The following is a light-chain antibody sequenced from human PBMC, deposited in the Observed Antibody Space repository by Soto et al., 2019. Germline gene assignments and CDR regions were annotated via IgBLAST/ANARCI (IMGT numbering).Light chain of an antibody. CDR3: QQYNNCPPWT. CDR2: DAS. CDR1: QSVSSY. V-gene: IGKV3D-15*01. Sequence: SAVAVSLTTGDRATLYCRASQSVSSYLAWYQQKPGQAPRLLIYDASNRATGIPARFSGSGSGTEFTLTISSLQSEDFAVYYCQQYNNCPPWTFGQGTKVDIK. J-gene: IGKJ1*01.